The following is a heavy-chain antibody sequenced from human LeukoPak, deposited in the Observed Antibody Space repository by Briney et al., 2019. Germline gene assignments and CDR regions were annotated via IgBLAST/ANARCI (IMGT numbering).Heavy chain of an antibody. CDR3: ARAPPHSSGWYYFDY. Sequence: SVKVPCKASGYTFTAYYVHWVRQAPGQGLEWMGGIIPIFGTANYAQKFQGRVTITADESTSTAYMELSSLRSEDTAVYYCARAPPHSSGWYYFDYWGQGTLVTVSS. CDR1: GYTFTAYY. J-gene: IGHJ4*02. CDR2: IIPIFGTA. D-gene: IGHD6-19*01. V-gene: IGHV1-69*13.